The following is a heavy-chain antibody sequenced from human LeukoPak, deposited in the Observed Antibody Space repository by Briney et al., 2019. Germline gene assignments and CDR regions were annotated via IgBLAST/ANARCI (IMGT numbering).Heavy chain of an antibody. J-gene: IGHJ3*02. CDR1: GFTFSNAW. CDR2: IKSKTDGGTT. CDR3: TTHMIVVVRSEDAFDI. Sequence: GGSLGLSCAASGFTFSNAWMSWVRQAPGKGLEWVGRIKSKTDGGTTDYAAPVKGRFTISRDDSKNTLYLQMNSLKTEDTAVYYCTTHMIVVVRSEDAFDIWGQGTMVTVSS. D-gene: IGHD3-22*01. V-gene: IGHV3-15*01.